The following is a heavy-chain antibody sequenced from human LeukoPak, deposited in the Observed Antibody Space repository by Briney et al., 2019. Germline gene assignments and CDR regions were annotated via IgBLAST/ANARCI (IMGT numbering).Heavy chain of an antibody. CDR1: GGSFRGYY. J-gene: IGHJ4*02. CDR2: IYYSGST. Sequence: PSETLSLTCAVYGGSFRGYYWSWIRQPPGKGLEWIGSIYYSGSTYYNPSLKSRVTISVDTSKNQFSLKLSSVTAADTAVYYCARRDNYGSSSFDYWGQGILVTVSS. CDR3: ARRDNYGSSSFDY. D-gene: IGHD4-17*01. V-gene: IGHV4-34*01.